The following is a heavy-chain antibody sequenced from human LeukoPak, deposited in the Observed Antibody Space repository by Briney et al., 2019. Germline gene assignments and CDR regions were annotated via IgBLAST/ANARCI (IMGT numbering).Heavy chain of an antibody. CDR3: ARRRWLQPGPFDY. D-gene: IGHD5-24*01. CDR2: INHSGST. J-gene: IGHJ4*02. V-gene: IGHV4-34*01. Sequence: SETLSLTCAVYGGSFSGYYWSWIRQPSGKGLEWIGEINHSGSTNYNPSLKSRVTISVDTSKNQFSLKLSSVTAADTAVYYCARRRWLQPGPFDYWGQGTLVTVSS. CDR1: GGSFSGYY.